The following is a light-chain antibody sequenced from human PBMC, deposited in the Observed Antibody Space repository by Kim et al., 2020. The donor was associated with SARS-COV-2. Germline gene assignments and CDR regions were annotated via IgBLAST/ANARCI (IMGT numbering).Light chain of an antibody. CDR2: YDS. CDR3: QVWDSSRNWV. Sequence: VAPGKTARITCGGNNIGSKSVHWDQQKPGQAPVLVIYYDSDRPSGIPERFSGSNSGNTATLTISRVEAGDEADYYCQVWDSSRNWVFGGGTQLTVL. J-gene: IGLJ3*02. V-gene: IGLV3-21*04. CDR1: NIGSKS.